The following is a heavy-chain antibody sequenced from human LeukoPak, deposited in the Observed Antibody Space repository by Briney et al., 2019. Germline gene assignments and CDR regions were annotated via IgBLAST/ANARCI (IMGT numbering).Heavy chain of an antibody. CDR3: ARSLRYFDWPFDY. Sequence: SETLSLTCAVYGGSFSGYYWSWIRQPPGKGLEWIGEINYSGSTNYNPSLKSRVTISVDTSKNQFSLKLSSVTAADTAVYYCARSLRYFDWPFDYWGQGTLVTVSS. V-gene: IGHV4-34*01. CDR1: GGSFSGYY. D-gene: IGHD3-9*01. J-gene: IGHJ4*02. CDR2: INYSGST.